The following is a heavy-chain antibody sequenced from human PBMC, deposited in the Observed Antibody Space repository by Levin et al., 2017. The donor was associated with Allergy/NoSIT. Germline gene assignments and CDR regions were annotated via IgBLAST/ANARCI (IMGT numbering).Heavy chain of an antibody. CDR3: ARFVVTPVSYVYMDV. D-gene: IGHD2-2*01. Sequence: GASVKVSCKASGYTFKNYGISWVRQAPGQGLEWMGWISTHNGNTNYAQSFQGRVTMTTDTSTSTADMELRSLISDDTAVYYCARFVVTPVSYVYMDVWGKGTTVTVSS. J-gene: IGHJ6*03. CDR2: ISTHNGNT. V-gene: IGHV1-18*01. CDR1: GYTFKNYG.